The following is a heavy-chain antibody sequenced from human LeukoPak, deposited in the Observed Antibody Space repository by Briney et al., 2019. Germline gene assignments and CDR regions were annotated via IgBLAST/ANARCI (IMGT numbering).Heavy chain of an antibody. CDR3: ARSRERICSATACYVALQAR. V-gene: IGHV4-61*02. D-gene: IGHD2-2*01. CDR1: GGSISSGSYY. Sequence: PSETLSLTCTVSGGSISSGSYYWTWIRPPAGKVLEWIGRIYISESANYNSSLESRVTISVDTSKNQFSLKLSSVTAADTAVYYCARSRERICSATACYVALQARWGHGTLVTVSS. CDR2: IYISESA. J-gene: IGHJ4*01.